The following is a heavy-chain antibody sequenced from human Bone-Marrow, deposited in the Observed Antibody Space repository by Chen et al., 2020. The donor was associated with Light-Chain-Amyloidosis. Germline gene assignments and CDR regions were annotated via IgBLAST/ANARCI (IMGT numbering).Heavy chain of an antibody. CDR1: GYTFPNYW. D-gene: IGHD5-12*01. CDR3: ARRRDGYNFDY. CDR2: IDPDDSDA. V-gene: IGHV5-51*01. Sequence: EVQLEQSGPEVKKPGESLKISCKGSGYTFPNYWIGWVRQMPGKGLAWMGVIDPDDSDARYSASFEGQVTISADKSITTAYLQWRSLKASDTAMYYCARRRDGYNFDYWGQGTLVTVSS. J-gene: IGHJ4*02.